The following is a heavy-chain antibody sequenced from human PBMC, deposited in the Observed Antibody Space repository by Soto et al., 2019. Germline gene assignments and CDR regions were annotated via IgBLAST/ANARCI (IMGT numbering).Heavy chain of an antibody. V-gene: IGHV3-73*01. CDR3: TRDATLHVSGQSSSWYAFDI. CDR1: GFTFSGSA. CDR2: IRSKANSYAT. J-gene: IGHJ3*02. Sequence: GGSLRLSCAASGFTFSGSAMHWARQASGKGLEWVGRIRSKANSYATAYAASGKGRFTISRDYSKNTVYLQMNSLKTEDTAVYDCTRDATLHVSGQSSSWYAFDIWGQGTTVTVSS. D-gene: IGHD6-13*01.